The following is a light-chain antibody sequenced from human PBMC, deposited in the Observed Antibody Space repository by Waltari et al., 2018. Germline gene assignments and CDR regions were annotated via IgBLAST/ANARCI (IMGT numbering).Light chain of an antibody. CDR1: NSNIGSNT. J-gene: IGLJ2*01. V-gene: IGLV1-44*01. CDR2: NNN. CDR3: ATWDDSLRGPV. Sequence: QSVLTQPPSASEPPGQRATISSSVSNSNIGSNTVNWYRPLPGTAPTLPTHNNNQRPSGVPDRFSGSKSGTSASLAISGLQSDDEADYYCATWDDSLRGPVFGGGTKLTVL.